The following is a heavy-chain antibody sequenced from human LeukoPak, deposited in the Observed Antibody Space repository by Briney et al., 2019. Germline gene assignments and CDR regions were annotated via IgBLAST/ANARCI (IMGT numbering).Heavy chain of an antibody. CDR3: ARDGGDRLY. CDR2: ISSSSTYI. CDR1: GFTVSDYY. D-gene: IGHD2-21*02. V-gene: IGHV3-21*01. J-gene: IGHJ4*02. Sequence: GGSLRLSCAVSGFTVSDYYMNWVRQAPGKGLEWVSCISSSSTYIYYADSVKGRFTISRDNAKNSLYLQMNSLRAEDTAVYYCARDGGDRLYWGQGTLVTVSS.